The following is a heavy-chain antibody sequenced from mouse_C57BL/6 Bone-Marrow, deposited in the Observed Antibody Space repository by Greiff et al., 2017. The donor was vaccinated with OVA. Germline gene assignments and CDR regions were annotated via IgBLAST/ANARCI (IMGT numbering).Heavy chain of an antibody. V-gene: IGHV1-42*01. CDR1: GYSFTGYY. Sequence: EVQLQQSGPELVKPGASVKISCKASGYSFTGYYMNWVKQSPEKSLEWIGEINPSTGGTTYNQKFKAKATLTVDKSSSTAYMQLKSLTSEDSAVYYCARGAGSSYLAWFAYWGQGTLVTVSA. J-gene: IGHJ3*01. CDR3: ARGAGSSYLAWFAY. CDR2: INPSTGGT. D-gene: IGHD1-1*01.